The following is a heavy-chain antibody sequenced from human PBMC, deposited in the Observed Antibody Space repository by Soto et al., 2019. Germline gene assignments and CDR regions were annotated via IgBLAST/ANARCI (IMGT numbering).Heavy chain of an antibody. CDR2: IYHSGST. J-gene: IGHJ5*02. CDR3: ARVHYYGSGSYYGRKIWFDP. V-gene: IGHV4-30-2*01. CDR1: GGSISSGGYS. Sequence: QLQLQESDSGLVKPSQTLSLTCAVSGGSISSGGYSWSWIRQPPGKGLEWIGYIYHSGSTYYNPSLKSRVTISVDRSKNQFSLKLSSVTAADTAVYYCARVHYYGSGSYYGRKIWFDPWGQGTLVTVSS. D-gene: IGHD3-10*01.